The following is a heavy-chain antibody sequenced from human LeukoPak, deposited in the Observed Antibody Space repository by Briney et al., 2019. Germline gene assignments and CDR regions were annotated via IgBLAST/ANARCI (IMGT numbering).Heavy chain of an antibody. V-gene: IGHV1-69*05. CDR1: GGTFSSYA. CDR2: IIPIFGTA. J-gene: IGHJ4*02. Sequence: ASVKVSCKASGGTFSSYAISWVRQAPGQGLEWMGGIIPIFGTANYAQKFQGRVTITTDESTSTAYMELSSLRSEDTAVYYCAGEKRDYGDYSPFDYWGQGTLITVSS. CDR3: AGEKRDYGDYSPFDY. D-gene: IGHD4-17*01.